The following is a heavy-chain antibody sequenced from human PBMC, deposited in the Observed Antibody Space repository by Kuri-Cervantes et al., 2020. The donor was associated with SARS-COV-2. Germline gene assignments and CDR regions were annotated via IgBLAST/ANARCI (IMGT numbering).Heavy chain of an antibody. D-gene: IGHD6-13*01. CDR3: ATWDSSSWYGVDY. CDR1: GYTFTSYD. J-gene: IGHJ4*02. CDR2: MNPNSGNT. V-gene: IGHV1-8*01. Sequence: ASVKVSCKASGYTFTSYDINWVRQATGQGLEWMGWMNPNSGNTGYAQKFQGRVTMTRNTSISTAYMELSSLRSEDTAVYYCATWDSSSWYGVDYWGQGTLVTVSS.